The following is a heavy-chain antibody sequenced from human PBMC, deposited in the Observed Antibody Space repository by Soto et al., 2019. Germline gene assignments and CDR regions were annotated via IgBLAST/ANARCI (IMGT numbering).Heavy chain of an antibody. CDR2: ISHSGSA. V-gene: IGHV4-34*01. J-gene: IGHJ5*02. CDR1: GGSFSGYY. Sequence: QAQLQQWGAGLLKPSETLSLSCAVYGGSFSGYYWSWIRQPPGKGLEWIGEISHSGSANYGPSLKSRVTLSVDMAKNQFSLKLSSVTAADTAIYYCARASTASAVTRWFDPWGQGTLVTVSS. CDR3: ARASTASAVTRWFDP. D-gene: IGHD6-13*01.